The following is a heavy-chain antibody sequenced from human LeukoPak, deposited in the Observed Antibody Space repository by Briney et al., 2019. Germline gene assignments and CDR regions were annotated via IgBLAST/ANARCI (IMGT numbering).Heavy chain of an antibody. J-gene: IGHJ4*02. CDR3: ARLKEGRGYYFDY. V-gene: IGHV3-7*01. CDR1: GFTFSSYW. D-gene: IGHD2-15*01. CDR2: IKQDGSEK. Sequence: PGGSLRLSCAASGFTFSSYWMSWVRQAPGKGLEWVANIKQDGSEKYYVDSVKGRFTISRDNAKNSLYLQMNSLRAEDTAVYYWARLKEGRGYYFDYWGQGTLVTVSS.